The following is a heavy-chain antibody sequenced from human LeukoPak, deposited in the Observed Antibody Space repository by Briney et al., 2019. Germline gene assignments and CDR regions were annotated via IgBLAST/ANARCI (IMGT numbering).Heavy chain of an antibody. CDR1: GFTFSSYW. CDR2: IKQDGSKK. V-gene: IGHV3-7*04. Sequence: GGCLRLSCAASGFTFSSYWMSWVRQAPGKGLEWVANIKQDGSKKYYVDSVKGRFTISRDNAKNSLYLQMSSLRAEDTAVYYCARDSSGYYYPDAFDIWGQGTMVTVSS. CDR3: ARDSSGYYYPDAFDI. J-gene: IGHJ3*02. D-gene: IGHD3-22*01.